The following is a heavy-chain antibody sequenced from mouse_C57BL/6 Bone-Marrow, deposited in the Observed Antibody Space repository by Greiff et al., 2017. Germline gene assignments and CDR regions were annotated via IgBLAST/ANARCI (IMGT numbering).Heavy chain of an antibody. V-gene: IGHV5-17*01. CDR2: ISSGSSTI. Sequence: EVQVVESGGGLVKPGGSLKLSCAASGFTFSDYGMHWVRQAPEKGLEWVAYISSGSSTIYYADTVKGRFTISRDKAKNTLFLQMTSLRSEDTAMYYCARRDYHYYAMDYWGQGTSVTVSS. J-gene: IGHJ4*01. CDR1: GFTFSDYG. D-gene: IGHD2-4*01. CDR3: ARRDYHYYAMDY.